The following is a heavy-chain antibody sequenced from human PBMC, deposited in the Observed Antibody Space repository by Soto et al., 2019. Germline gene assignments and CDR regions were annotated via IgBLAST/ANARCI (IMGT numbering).Heavy chain of an antibody. D-gene: IGHD2-21*02. CDR2: IIPIFGTA. J-gene: IGHJ4*02. V-gene: IGHV1-69*01. Sequence: QVQLVQSGAEVKKPGSSVKVSCKASGGTFSSYAISWVRQAPGQGLEWMGGIIPIFGTANYAQKFQGRVTITADESTSKAYMELSSLRSEDTAVYYCATIEPYCGGDCHFDYWGQGTLVTVSS. CDR1: GGTFSSYA. CDR3: ATIEPYCGGDCHFDY.